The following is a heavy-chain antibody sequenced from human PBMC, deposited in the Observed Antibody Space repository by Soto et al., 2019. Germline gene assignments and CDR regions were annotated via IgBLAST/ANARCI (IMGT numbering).Heavy chain of an antibody. J-gene: IGHJ4*02. D-gene: IGHD6-19*01. Sequence: GGSLRLSCAASGFSFDDFAMHWVRQAPGKGLEWVSGISWNSGNIDYAVSVKGRFTISRDNAKNALYLQMNSLRAEDTALYYCAKDRIGFPSGWDFDYWGRGTLVTVSS. CDR1: GFSFDDFA. CDR2: ISWNSGNI. CDR3: AKDRIGFPSGWDFDY. V-gene: IGHV3-9*01.